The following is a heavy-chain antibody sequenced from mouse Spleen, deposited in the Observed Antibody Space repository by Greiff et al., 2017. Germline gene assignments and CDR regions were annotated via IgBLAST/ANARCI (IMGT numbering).Heavy chain of an antibody. V-gene: IGHV1-82*01. D-gene: IGHD2-14*01. CDR1: GYAFSSSW. CDR3: ARGGVRGGYFDV. J-gene: IGHJ1*01. CDR2: IYPGDGDT. Sequence: VQLQQSGPELVKPGASVKISCKASGYAFSSSWMNWVKQRPGKGLEWIGRIYPGDGDTNYNGKFKGKATLTVDKSSSTAYMELRSLTSEDTAVYYGARGGVRGGYFDVWGAGTTVTVSS.